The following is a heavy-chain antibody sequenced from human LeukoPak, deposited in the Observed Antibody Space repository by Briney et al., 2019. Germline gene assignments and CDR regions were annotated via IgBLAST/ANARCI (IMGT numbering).Heavy chain of an antibody. CDR3: ARGGYCSSTSCYWYFDL. V-gene: IGHV4-34*01. CDR1: GGSFSGYY. CDR2: INHSGGT. D-gene: IGHD2-2*01. Sequence: SETLSLTCAVYGGSFSGYYWSWIRQPPGKGLEWIGEINHSGGTNYNPSLKSRVTISVDTSKNQFSLKLSSVTAADTAVYYCARGGYCSSTSCYWYFDLWGRGTLVTVSS. J-gene: IGHJ2*01.